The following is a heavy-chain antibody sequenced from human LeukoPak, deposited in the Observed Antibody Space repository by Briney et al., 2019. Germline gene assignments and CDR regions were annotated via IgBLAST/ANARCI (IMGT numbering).Heavy chain of an antibody. J-gene: IGHJ1*01. CDR3: AKASRNCSRTSCYEYFQH. V-gene: IGHV3-23*01. CDR1: GFTFSSSA. CDR2: ISGSGGST. D-gene: IGHD2-2*01. Sequence: GGSLRLSCAASGFTFSSSAMSWVRQAPGKGLEWVSVISGSGGSTYYADSVKGRVTISRDNSKTTLYLQMNSLRAEDTAVYYCAKASRNCSRTSCYEYFQHWGQGTLVTVSS.